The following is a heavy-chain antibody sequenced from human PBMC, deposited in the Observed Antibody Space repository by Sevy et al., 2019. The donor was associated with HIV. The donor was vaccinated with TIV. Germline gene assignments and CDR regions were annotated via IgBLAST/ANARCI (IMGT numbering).Heavy chain of an antibody. J-gene: IGHJ3*02. CDR3: ARLNWGWDAFDI. CDR2: VYHSGST. V-gene: IGHV4-38-2*01. Sequence: SETLSLTCAVSGYSISSGYYWGWIRQPPGKGLEWIGIVYHSGSTNYNPSLKSRVTISVDTSKNQFSLKLTSVTAADTAVYYCARLNWGWDAFDIWGQGTMVTVSS. D-gene: IGHD7-27*01. CDR1: GYSISSGYY.